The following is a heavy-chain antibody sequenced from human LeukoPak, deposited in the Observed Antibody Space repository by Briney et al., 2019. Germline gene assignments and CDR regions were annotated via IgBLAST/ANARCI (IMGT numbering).Heavy chain of an antibody. CDR2: IRYDGSNK. V-gene: IGHV3-30*02. D-gene: IGHD2-2*01. J-gene: IGHJ4*02. CDR3: ARSLPATREPQAIDY. CDR1: GFTFSSCA. Sequence: GGSLRLSCAASGFTFSSCAMHWVRQAPGKGLEWVAFIRYDGSNKYYADSVKGRFTISRDNSKNSLCLQMNSLRAEDTAFYSCARSLPATREPQAIDYWGQGTLVTVSS.